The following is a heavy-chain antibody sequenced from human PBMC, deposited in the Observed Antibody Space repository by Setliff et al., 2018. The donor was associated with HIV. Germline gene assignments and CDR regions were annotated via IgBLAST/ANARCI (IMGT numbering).Heavy chain of an antibody. Sequence: SVKVSCKASGGTFSTFSSSAISWVRQAPGQGLEWMGGVIPIFGTPKYPQKFQGRVTITADKSTNTAYMEMRSLRIDDTAVYYCASPAWGSDLRGPFDIWGQGTMVTVSS. D-gene: IGHD2-21*02. CDR1: GGTFSTFSSSA. CDR3: ASPAWGSDLRGPFDI. J-gene: IGHJ3*02. V-gene: IGHV1-69*06. CDR2: VIPIFGTP.